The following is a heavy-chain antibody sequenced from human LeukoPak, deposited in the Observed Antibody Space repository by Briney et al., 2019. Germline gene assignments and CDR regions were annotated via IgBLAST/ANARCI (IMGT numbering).Heavy chain of an antibody. V-gene: IGHV4-34*01. CDR2: INHSGST. Sequence: SETLSLTCAVYGGSFSGYYWSWIRQPPGKGLEWIGEINHSGSTNYNPSLKSRVTISVDTSKNQFSLKLSSVTAADTAVYYCARGGGGYCSSTSCYTLPWYYYYYGMDVWGQGTTVTVSS. D-gene: IGHD2-2*02. J-gene: IGHJ6*02. CDR1: GGSFSGYY. CDR3: ARGGGGYCSSTSCYTLPWYYYYYGMDV.